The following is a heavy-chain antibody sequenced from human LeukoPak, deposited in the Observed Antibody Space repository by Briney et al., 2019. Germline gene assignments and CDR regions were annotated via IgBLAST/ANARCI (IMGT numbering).Heavy chain of an antibody. CDR1: GFTFINYA. J-gene: IGHJ4*02. CDR3: AKDGSWSCTD. V-gene: IGHV3-30*02. Sequence: GGSLKLSWPASGFTFINYAIHWVRQVPGKGLEWVAYIAHHGNNKYYADSVKGRFTISRDNSKRTLYLQMNSLRADDTAVYYCAKDGSWSCTDWGQGTLVTVSS. CDR2: IAHHGNNK. D-gene: IGHD2-8*02.